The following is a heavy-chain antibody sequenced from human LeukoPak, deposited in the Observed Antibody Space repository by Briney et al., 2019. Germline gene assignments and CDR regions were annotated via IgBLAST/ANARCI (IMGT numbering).Heavy chain of an antibody. J-gene: IGHJ4*02. Sequence: TGGSLRLSCAASGFTVSSNYMSWIRQPPGKGLEWIGYIYYSGSTNYNPSLKSRVTISVDTSKNQFSLKLSSVTAADTAVYYCARGGWYSYGHWGQGTLVTVSS. CDR1: GFTVSSNY. CDR3: ARGGWYSYGH. V-gene: IGHV4-59*02. CDR2: IYYSGST. D-gene: IGHD5-18*01.